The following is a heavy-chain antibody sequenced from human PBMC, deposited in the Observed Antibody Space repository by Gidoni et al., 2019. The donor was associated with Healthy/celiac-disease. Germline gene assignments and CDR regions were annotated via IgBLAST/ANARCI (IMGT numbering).Heavy chain of an antibody. D-gene: IGHD1-26*01. CDR1: GGTFRRYA. Sequence: QVQLVQSGAEVKKPGSSVKVSCKASGGTFRRYAISWVRQAPGQGLEWMGGIIPIFGTANYAQKFQGRVTITADKSTSTAYMELSSLRSEDTAVYYCARTASAHGSYFGDYFDYWGQGTLVTVSS. CDR3: ARTASAHGSYFGDYFDY. V-gene: IGHV1-69*06. J-gene: IGHJ4*02. CDR2: IIPIFGTA.